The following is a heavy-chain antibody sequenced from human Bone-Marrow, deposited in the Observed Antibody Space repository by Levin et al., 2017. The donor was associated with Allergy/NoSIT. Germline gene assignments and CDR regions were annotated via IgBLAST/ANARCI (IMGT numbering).Heavy chain of an antibody. D-gene: IGHD3-10*01. J-gene: IGHJ4*02. CDR1: GFTFSNYA. Sequence: GGSLRLSCAASGFTFSNYAMSWVRQAPGKGLEWVSGISGSGDSTYDGDSGKGWVTISRDNSKNTLYLQMNSLRAEDTAVYYCAKDRDFYGSGSLGNWGQGTLVTVSS. V-gene: IGHV3-23*01. CDR2: ISGSGDST. CDR3: AKDRDFYGSGSLGN.